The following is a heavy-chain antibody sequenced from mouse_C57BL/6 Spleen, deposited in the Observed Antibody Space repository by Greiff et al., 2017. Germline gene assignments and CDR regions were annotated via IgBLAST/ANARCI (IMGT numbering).Heavy chain of an antibody. CDR1: GYSFTSDY. CDR2: ISYSGST. J-gene: IGHJ1*03. V-gene: IGHV3-8*01. CDR3: ARGNWGRYFGV. Sequence: VQLKQSGPGLAKPSQTLSLTCSVSGYSFTSDYLNWVRQLPGNKLEYMGYISYSGSTYYNPSLKSRISITRDTSKSQYYLQLNSVTTEDTATYYCARGNWGRYFGVWGTGTTVTVSS. D-gene: IGHD4-1*01.